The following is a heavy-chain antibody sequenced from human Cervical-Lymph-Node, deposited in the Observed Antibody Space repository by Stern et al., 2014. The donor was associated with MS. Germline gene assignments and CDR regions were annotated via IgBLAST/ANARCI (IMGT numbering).Heavy chain of an antibody. V-gene: IGHV3-30*18. CDR2: ISYDGSNK. CDR1: GFTFSSYG. D-gene: IGHD3-22*01. CDR3: AKSYYDSSGYLGY. Sequence: VQLVESGGGVVQPGRSLRLSCAASGFTFSSYGMHWVRQAPGKGLEWVAVISYDGSNKYYADSVKGRFTISRDNSKNTPYLQMNSLRAEDTAVYYCAKSYYDSSGYLGYWGQGTLVTVSS. J-gene: IGHJ4*02.